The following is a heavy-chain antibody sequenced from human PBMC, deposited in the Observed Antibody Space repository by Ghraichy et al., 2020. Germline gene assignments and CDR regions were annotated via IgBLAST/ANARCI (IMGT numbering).Heavy chain of an antibody. V-gene: IGHV4-39*07. Sequence: SETLSLTCTVSGGSISSSDYYWGWLRQPPGKGLEYIVSIYYSSSTYYNPSLKSRVTISVDTSNHQFSLNLSSVTAADTAVYYCTKDGSRGMGGDAFDIWGQATMVTVSS. CDR3: TKDGSRGMGGDAFDI. D-gene: IGHD3-16*01. CDR1: GGSISSSDYY. J-gene: IGHJ3*02. CDR2: IYYSSST.